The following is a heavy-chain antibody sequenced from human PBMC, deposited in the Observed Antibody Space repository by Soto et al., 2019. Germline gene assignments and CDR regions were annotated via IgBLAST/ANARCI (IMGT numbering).Heavy chain of an antibody. Sequence: EVQLVESGGGLVQPGRSLRLSCAASGFTFDDYAMHWVRQAPGKGLEWVSGISWNSGSIGYADSVKGRFTISRDNAKNSLYLQMNSLRAEDTALYYCAKGLGFGEFYGMDVWGQGTTVTVSS. J-gene: IGHJ6*02. V-gene: IGHV3-9*01. CDR1: GFTFDDYA. D-gene: IGHD3-10*01. CDR2: ISWNSGSI. CDR3: AKGLGFGEFYGMDV.